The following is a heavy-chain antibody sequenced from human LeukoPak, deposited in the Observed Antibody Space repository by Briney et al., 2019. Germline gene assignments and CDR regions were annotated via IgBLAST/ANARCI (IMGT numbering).Heavy chain of an antibody. CDR3: ARAPGLTTVVMGAFDI. Sequence: ASVKVSCKASGGTFSSYTISWVRQAPGQGLEWMGRIIPILGIANYAQKFQGRVTITADKSTSTAYMELSSLRSEDTAVYYCARAPGLTTVVMGAFDIWGQGTMVTVFS. J-gene: IGHJ3*02. CDR2: IIPILGIA. CDR1: GGTFSSYT. V-gene: IGHV1-69*02. D-gene: IGHD4-23*01.